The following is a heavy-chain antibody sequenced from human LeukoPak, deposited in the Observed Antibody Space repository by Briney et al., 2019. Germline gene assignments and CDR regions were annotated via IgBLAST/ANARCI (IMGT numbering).Heavy chain of an antibody. CDR2: ISASGGTT. CDR3: AKDTSVAGLPGN. Sequence: GGSLRLSCAASGFTFSSYAMSWVRQTPGKGLEWVPAISASGGTTYYADSVKGRFTISRDNSKNTLYLQMNSLRVEDTAVYYCAKDTSVAGLPGNWGQGTLVTVSS. D-gene: IGHD2-15*01. J-gene: IGHJ4*02. CDR1: GFTFSSYA. V-gene: IGHV3-23*01.